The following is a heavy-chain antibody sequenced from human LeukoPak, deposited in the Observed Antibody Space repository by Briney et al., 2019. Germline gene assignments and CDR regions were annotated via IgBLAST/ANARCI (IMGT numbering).Heavy chain of an antibody. V-gene: IGHV4-34*01. D-gene: IGHD6-19*01. J-gene: IGHJ3*02. CDR2: INHSGST. Sequence: PSETLSLTCAVYGGSFSGYYWSWIRQPPGKGLEWFGEINHSGSTNYNPSLKSRVTISVDTSKNQFSLKLSSVTAADTAVYYCARVTSSGWSPRSGAFDIWGQGTMVTVSS. CDR3: ARVTSSGWSPRSGAFDI. CDR1: GGSFSGYY.